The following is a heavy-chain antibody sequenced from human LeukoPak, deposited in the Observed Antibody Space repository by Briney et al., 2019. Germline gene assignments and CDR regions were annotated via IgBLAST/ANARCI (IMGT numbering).Heavy chain of an antibody. CDR2: IYYSGST. CDR3: ARAAYERSGATTFDY. J-gene: IGHJ4*02. V-gene: IGHV4-30-4*01. CDR1: GVSISSGGYY. D-gene: IGHD1-26*01. Sequence: PSETLSLTLTVSGVSISSGGYYWSWIRQTPGNGLEWIWYIYYSGSTYYNPSLTSRVTISVDTSKNQFSLKLSSVTAADTAVYYCARAAYERSGATTFDYWGQGTLVTVSS.